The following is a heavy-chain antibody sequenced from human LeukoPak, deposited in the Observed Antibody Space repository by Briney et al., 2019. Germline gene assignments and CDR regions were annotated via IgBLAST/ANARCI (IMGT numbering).Heavy chain of an antibody. CDR3: ARTKARGPEPSFDY. V-gene: IGHV1-18*01. D-gene: IGHD2-8*01. CDR2: ISAYNGST. J-gene: IGHJ4*02. CDR1: DYTFISYA. Sequence: ASVKVSCKASDYTFISYAISWVRQAPGQGLEWMGWISAYNGSTKYAQKLQGRVTMTTDTSTNTAYMELRSLRYEDTAVYYCARTKARGPEPSFDYGGQGTLVTVS.